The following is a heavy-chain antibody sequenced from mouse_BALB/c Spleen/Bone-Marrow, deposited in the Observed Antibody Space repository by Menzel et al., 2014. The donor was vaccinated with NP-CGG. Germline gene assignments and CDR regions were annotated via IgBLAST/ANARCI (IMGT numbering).Heavy chain of an antibody. CDR3: ARDAMDY. Sequence: QVQLQQPGAELVRPGVSVKISCKGSGYTFTDYAMHWVKQSHAKSLKWIGVISTYYGDASYNQKFKGKATMTVDKSSSTAYMELARLTSEDSAIYYCARDAMDYWGRGTSVTVSS. CDR2: ISTYYGDA. CDR1: GYTFTDYA. V-gene: IGHV1S137*01. J-gene: IGHJ4*01.